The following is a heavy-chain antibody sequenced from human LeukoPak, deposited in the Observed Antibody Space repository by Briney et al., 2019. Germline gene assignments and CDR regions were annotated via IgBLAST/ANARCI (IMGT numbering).Heavy chain of an antibody. D-gene: IGHD2-2*01. CDR1: GGTFSSYA. CDR2: IIPIFGTA. Sequence: ASVKVSCKASGGTFSSYAISWVRQAPGQGLEWMGGIIPIFGTANYAQKFQGRVTITADESTSTAYMELSSLRSEDTAVYYCARDLVVPAAMPNYYYYGMDVWGQGTTVTVSS. V-gene: IGHV1-69*13. J-gene: IGHJ6*02. CDR3: ARDLVVPAAMPNYYYYGMDV.